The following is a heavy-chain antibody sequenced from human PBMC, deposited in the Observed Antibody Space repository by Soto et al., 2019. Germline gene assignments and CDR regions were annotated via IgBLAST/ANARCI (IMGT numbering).Heavy chain of an antibody. J-gene: IGHJ3*02. Sequence: GWSLRLSCAASGFTFSSYAMHWVRQAPGKGLEWVAVISYDGSNKYYADSVKGRFTISRDNSKNTLYLQMNSLRAEDTAVYYCERAKGYYDSSGRNAFDIWGQGTMVTVSS. D-gene: IGHD3-22*01. CDR3: ERAKGYYDSSGRNAFDI. CDR2: ISYDGSNK. CDR1: GFTFSSYA. V-gene: IGHV3-30-3*01.